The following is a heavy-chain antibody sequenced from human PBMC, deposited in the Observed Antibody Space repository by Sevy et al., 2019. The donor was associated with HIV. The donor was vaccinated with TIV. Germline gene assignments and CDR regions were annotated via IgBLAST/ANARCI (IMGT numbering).Heavy chain of an antibody. V-gene: IGHV4-59*01. J-gene: IGHJ5*02. Sequence: SETLPLTCTVSGGSINNYYWSWIRQPPGKGLEWIGYIYYSGPTNYNPSLKSRVTISVDTSKNQFSLKLSSVTAADTAVYYCARGTYCTGGTCPGSWFDPWGQGTLVTVSS. CDR3: ARGTYCTGGTCPGSWFDP. CDR1: GGSINNYY. D-gene: IGHD2-15*01. CDR2: IYYSGPT.